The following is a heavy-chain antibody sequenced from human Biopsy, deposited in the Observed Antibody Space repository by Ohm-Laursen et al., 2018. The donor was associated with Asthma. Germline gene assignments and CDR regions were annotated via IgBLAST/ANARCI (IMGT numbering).Heavy chain of an antibody. V-gene: IGHV3-20*01. D-gene: IGHD6-19*01. CDR2: INWNGGST. J-gene: IGHJ4*02. Sequence: SLRLSCAASGFTFDDYDMSWVRQAPGKGLDWVSGINWNGGSTGYADSVKGRFTISRDNAKNSLYLQMNSLRAEDTALYHCGRDMGGFGSGWFPVEFWGQGTVVTVSS. CDR1: GFTFDDYD. CDR3: GRDMGGFGSGWFPVEF.